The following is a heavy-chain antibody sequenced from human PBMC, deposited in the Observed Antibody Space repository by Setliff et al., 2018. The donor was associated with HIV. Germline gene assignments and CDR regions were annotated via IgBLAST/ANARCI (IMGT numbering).Heavy chain of an antibody. CDR2: FYTSGST. D-gene: IGHD3-22*01. Sequence: SETLSLTCTVSGGSISSYYWSWIRQPAGKGLEWIGRFYTSGSTNYNPSLKSRVTISVDTSKNQFSLKLSSVTAADTAVYYCARGLSFYDPGGFDYWGQGTLVTVSS. CDR3: ARGLSFYDPGGFDY. V-gene: IGHV4-4*07. CDR1: GGSISSYY. J-gene: IGHJ4*02.